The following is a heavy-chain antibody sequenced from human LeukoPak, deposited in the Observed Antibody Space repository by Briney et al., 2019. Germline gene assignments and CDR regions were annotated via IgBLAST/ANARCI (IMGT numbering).Heavy chain of an antibody. D-gene: IGHD3-22*01. CDR1: GYTFTGYY. Sequence: ASVKVSCKASGYTFTGYYMHWVRQAPGQGLEWMGWINPNSGGTNYAQKFQGRVTMTRDTSISTAYMELSRLRSDDTAVYYCALAYDSSGYYSSYWGQGTLVTVSS. J-gene: IGHJ4*02. CDR3: ALAYDSSGYYSSY. V-gene: IGHV1-2*02. CDR2: INPNSGGT.